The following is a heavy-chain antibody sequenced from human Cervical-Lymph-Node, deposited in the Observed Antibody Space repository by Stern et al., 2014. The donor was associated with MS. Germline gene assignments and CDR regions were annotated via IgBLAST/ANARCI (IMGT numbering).Heavy chain of an antibody. CDR2: ILNDGSKK. CDR1: GFSFASYD. J-gene: IGHJ4*02. Sequence: EQLVESGGGVVQPGRSLRLSCVVSGFSFASYDMHWVRQAPGKGLEWVGVILNDGSKKYYGDSVTCRVTSSRDNSKNTLYLQMNSLRAEDTAVYSCAKNRDSSWSTPFDNWGQGTLVTVSS. D-gene: IGHD6-13*01. CDR3: AKNRDSSWSTPFDN. V-gene: IGHV3-30*18.